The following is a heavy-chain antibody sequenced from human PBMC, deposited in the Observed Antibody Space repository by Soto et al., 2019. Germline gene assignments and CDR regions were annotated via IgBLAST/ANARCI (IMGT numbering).Heavy chain of an antibody. V-gene: IGHV1-2*02. D-gene: IGHD6-13*01. CDR2: INPNSGGT. CDR1: GYTFTGYY. J-gene: IGHJ4*02. CDR3: ARDSLLAIAAAGTGVDY. Sequence: ASVKVSCKASGYTFTGYYMHWVRQAPGQGLEWMGWINPNSGGTNYAQKFQGRVTMTRDTSISTAYMELSRLRSDDTAVYYCARDSLLAIAAAGTGVDYWGQGTLVTVSS.